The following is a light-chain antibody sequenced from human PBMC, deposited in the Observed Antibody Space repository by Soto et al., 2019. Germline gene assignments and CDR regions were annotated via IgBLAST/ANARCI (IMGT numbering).Light chain of an antibody. CDR2: EDT. CDR1: SSDVGSYDL. CDR3: CSYAGSGTFV. Sequence: QSVLTQPASVSGSPGQSITISCTGTSSDVGSYDLVSWYQQPPGKAPKLMIYEDTKRPSGISTRFSGSKSGNAASLTISGLRAEDEADYYCCSYAGSGTFVFGTGTKLTVL. V-gene: IGLV2-23*01. J-gene: IGLJ1*01.